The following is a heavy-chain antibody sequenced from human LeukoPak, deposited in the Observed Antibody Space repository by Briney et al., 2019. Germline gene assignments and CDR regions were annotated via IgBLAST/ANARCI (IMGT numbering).Heavy chain of an antibody. CDR1: GGTXSSYA. Sequence: SVKVSCKASGGTXSSYAISWVRQAPGQGLDWMGGIIPIFGTANYAQKFQGRVTITADESTSTAYMELSSLRSEDTAVYYCARGTDCSSTSCTVFYGMDVWGQGTTVTVSS. CDR3: ARGTDCSSTSCTVFYGMDV. J-gene: IGHJ6*02. D-gene: IGHD2-2*01. CDR2: IIPIFGTA. V-gene: IGHV1-69*13.